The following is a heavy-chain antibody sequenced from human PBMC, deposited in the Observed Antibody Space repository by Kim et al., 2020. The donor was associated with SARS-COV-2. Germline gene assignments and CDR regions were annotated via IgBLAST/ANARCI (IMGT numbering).Heavy chain of an antibody. CDR1: GFTFDDYA. D-gene: IGHD3-16*01. J-gene: IGHJ5*02. Sequence: GGSLRHSCAASGFTFDDYAMHWVRQAPGKGLEWVSGISWNSGSIGYADSVKGRFTISRDNAKNSLYLQMNSLRAEDTALYYCAKDMSSSVWTGFDPWGQGTLVTVSS. V-gene: IGHV3-9*01. CDR3: AKDMSSSVWTGFDP. CDR2: ISWNSGSI.